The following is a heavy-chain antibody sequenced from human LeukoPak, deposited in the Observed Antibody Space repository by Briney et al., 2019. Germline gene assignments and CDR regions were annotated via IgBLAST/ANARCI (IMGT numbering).Heavy chain of an antibody. Sequence: SSETLSLTCAVYGGSFSGYYWSWIRQPPGRGLEWIGEINHSGSTSYNPSLKSRVTVSVDTSKNHFSLKLSSVTAADTAVYYCARDYKQWGQGTLVTVSS. V-gene: IGHV4-34*01. CDR1: GGSFSGYY. CDR2: INHSGST. D-gene: IGHD3-10*01. J-gene: IGHJ4*02. CDR3: ARDYKQ.